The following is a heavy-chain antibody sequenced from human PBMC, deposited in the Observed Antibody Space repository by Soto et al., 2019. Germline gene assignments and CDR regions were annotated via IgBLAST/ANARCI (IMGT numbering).Heavy chain of an antibody. CDR3: ARHLPSYGHSWLGP. D-gene: IGHD5-18*01. CDR1: GGSIISSGYY. CDR2: IYYTGST. J-gene: IGHJ5*01. Sequence: QLQLQESGPGLVKPSETLSLTCTVSGGSIISSGYYWGWIRQPPGKGLEWIGSIYYTGSTFYIPSLKSPITITADTSKKQTSLKLSSVAAAGTAVYYCARHLPSYGHSWLGPWGQGSLVTVSS. V-gene: IGHV4-39*01.